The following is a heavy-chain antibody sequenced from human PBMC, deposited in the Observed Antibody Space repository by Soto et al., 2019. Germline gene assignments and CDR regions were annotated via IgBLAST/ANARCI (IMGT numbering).Heavy chain of an antibody. CDR3: ARWGGVLLWFGEGPPHGMDV. J-gene: IGHJ6*02. Sequence: EVQLVPSGAEVKKPGESLKISCKGSGYSFTSYWIGWVRQMPGKGLEWMGIIYPGDSDTRYSPSFQGQVTISADKSISTAYLQWSSLKASDTAMYYCARWGGVLLWFGEGPPHGMDVWGQGTTVTVSS. D-gene: IGHD3-10*01. V-gene: IGHV5-51*03. CDR2: IYPGDSDT. CDR1: GYSFTSYW.